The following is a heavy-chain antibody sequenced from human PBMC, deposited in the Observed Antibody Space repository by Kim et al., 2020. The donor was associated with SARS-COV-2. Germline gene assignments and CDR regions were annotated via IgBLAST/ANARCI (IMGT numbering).Heavy chain of an antibody. V-gene: IGHV3-30*18. CDR1: GFGFSNYG. Sequence: GASLRLSCTASGFGFSNYGMHWVRHAPGKGLEWVTVISYEGSHTYYADSVRGRFTISRDNSKNTLYLQMNSLRAEDTAVYYCAKDQYYDSSGFEPDYYYGMDVWGQGTTVTVSS. CDR3: AKDQYYDSSGFEPDYYYGMDV. J-gene: IGHJ6*02. CDR2: ISYEGSHT. D-gene: IGHD3-22*01.